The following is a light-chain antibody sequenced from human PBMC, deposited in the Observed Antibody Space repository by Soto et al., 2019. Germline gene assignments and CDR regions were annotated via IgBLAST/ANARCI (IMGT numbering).Light chain of an antibody. CDR1: QTLLHSNGYTY. V-gene: IGKV2-28*01. Sequence: EIAMTQSPLSLAVTPGEPASISCRSSQTLLHSNGYTYLDWYLQKPGQSPQLLIYLGSNRASGVPDRFSGSGSGTEFTLTISSLQPDDFATYYCQHYNSYSEAFGQGTKVDIK. CDR2: LGS. J-gene: IGKJ1*01. CDR3: QHYNSYSEA.